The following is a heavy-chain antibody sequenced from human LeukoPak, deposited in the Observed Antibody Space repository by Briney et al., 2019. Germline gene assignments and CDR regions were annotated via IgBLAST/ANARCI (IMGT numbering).Heavy chain of an antibody. Sequence: GGTLRLTCSASGVTFSSYDMHWVRQAPGKGLEYVSDISSNGGSTYYAHSVKGRFTISRDNSKNTLYLQMISLRAEDTAVYYCVKLRTGTRSAIDYWGQGTLVTVSS. CDR1: GVTFSSYD. CDR2: ISSNGGST. J-gene: IGHJ4*02. V-gene: IGHV3-64D*06. CDR3: VKLRTGTRSAIDY. D-gene: IGHD3/OR15-3a*01.